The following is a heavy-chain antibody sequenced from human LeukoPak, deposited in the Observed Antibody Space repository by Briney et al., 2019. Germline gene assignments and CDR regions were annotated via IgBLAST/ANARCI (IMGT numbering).Heavy chain of an antibody. CDR3: ARELFYTSGSKSNWVDY. V-gene: IGHV1-2*02. CDR2: INPDSGGT. J-gene: IGHJ4*02. CDR1: GYTFTGYY. D-gene: IGHD1-1*01. Sequence: ASVKVSCKASGYTFTGYYIHWVRQAPGQGLEWMGWINPDSGGTNSAQMFQDRVTMTRDTSISTAYMELSRLRSDDTAVYYCARELFYTSGSKSNWVDYWGQGTLVTVSS.